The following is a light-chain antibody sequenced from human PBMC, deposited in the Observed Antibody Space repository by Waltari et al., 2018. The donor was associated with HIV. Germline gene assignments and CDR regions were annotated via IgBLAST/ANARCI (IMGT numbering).Light chain of an antibody. CDR1: TGPVVSGYF. V-gene: IGLV7-43*01. J-gene: IGLJ2*01. CDR3: LLYFGGVQV. Sequence: QTVVTQESALTVSPGGTVTLTCASSTGPVVSGYFPSWFQQKPGHAPTILLYKPDTRQSWIPSRFSGSLRGGNATLTLSGAQPEDEAAYFCLLYFGGVQVFGGGTKLTVL. CDR2: KPD.